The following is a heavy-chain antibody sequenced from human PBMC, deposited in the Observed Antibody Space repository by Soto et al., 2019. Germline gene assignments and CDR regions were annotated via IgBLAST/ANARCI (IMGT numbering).Heavy chain of an antibody. J-gene: IGHJ4*02. CDR2: ISYDGSNK. CDR1: GFTFSSYG. CDR3: ARVLNAAGTGVDY. V-gene: IGHV3-30*19. Sequence: PGGSLRLSCAASGFTFSSYGMHWVRQAPGKGLEWVAVISYDGSNKYYADSVKGRFTISRDNSKNTLYLQMNSLRAEDTAVYYCARVLNAAGTGVDYWGQGTLVTVSS. D-gene: IGHD6-13*01.